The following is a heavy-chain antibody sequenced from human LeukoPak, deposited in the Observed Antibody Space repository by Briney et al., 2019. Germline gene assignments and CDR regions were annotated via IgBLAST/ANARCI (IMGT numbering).Heavy chain of an antibody. CDR2: ISYDGSNK. V-gene: IGHV3-30*18. CDR1: GFTFSSYG. CDR3: AKEVEGVGATTAYYYYYRDV. Sequence: GRSLRLSCAASGFTFSSYGMHWVRQAPGKGLEWVAVISYDGSNKYYADSVKGRFTISRDNSKNTLCLQMNSLRAEGTAVYYCAKEVEGVGATTAYYYYYRDVWGKGTTVTVSS. D-gene: IGHD1-26*01. J-gene: IGHJ6*03.